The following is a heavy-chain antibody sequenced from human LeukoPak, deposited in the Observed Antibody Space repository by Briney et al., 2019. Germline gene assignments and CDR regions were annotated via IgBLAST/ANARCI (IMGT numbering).Heavy chain of an antibody. CDR2: IYSDGST. D-gene: IGHD1-26*01. Sequence: PGGSLRLSCAASGFAVSTNYLSWVRQDPGKGLEWVSVIYSDGSTYYTDSVKGRFTIYRDNSKNTLYLQMNSLRPEDTAVYYCARDQRSESYYPWGWFDPWGQGTLVTVSS. V-gene: IGHV3-66*02. CDR3: ARDQRSESYYPWGWFDP. J-gene: IGHJ5*02. CDR1: GFAVSTNY.